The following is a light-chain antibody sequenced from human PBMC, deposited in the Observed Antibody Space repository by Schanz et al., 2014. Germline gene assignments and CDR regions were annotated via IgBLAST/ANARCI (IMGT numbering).Light chain of an antibody. J-gene: IGKJ2*01. V-gene: IGKV1-5*01. CDR1: QSISTR. CDR3: QHRT. Sequence: DIQMTQSPSTLSASVGDRVTLTCRASQSISTRLAWYQHKPGKAPNLLIFDASSLESGVPSRFSGSGSGTEFTLTIRSLQPDDSATYYCQHRTFGQGTKLEIK. CDR2: DAS.